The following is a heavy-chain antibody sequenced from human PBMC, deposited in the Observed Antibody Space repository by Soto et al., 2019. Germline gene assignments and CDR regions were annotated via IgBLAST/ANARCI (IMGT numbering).Heavy chain of an antibody. CDR3: GGCTIGVCNTRDGYYYGMDV. CDR2: IIPIFGTA. J-gene: IGHJ6*02. D-gene: IGHD2-8*01. CDR1: GGTFSSYA. V-gene: IGHV1-69*13. Sequence: SVKVSCKASGGTFSSYAISWVRQAPGQGLEWMGGIIPIFGTANYAQKFQGRVTITADESTSTAYMELSSLRSEDTAVYYCGGCTIGVCNTRDGYYYGMDVWGQGTTVPVSS.